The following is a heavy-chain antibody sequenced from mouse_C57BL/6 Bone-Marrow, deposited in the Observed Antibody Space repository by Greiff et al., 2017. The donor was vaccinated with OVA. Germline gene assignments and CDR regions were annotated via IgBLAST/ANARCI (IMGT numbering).Heavy chain of an antibody. CDR2: FTMYSDAT. D-gene: IGHD1-1*01. J-gene: IGHJ1*03. V-gene: IGHV1-49*01. CDR3: ALITTVVDWYFDG. Sequence: LQESGAELVRPGSSVKLSCKDSYFAFMASAMHWVKQRPGHGLEWIGSFTMYSDATESSENFKGKATLTANTSSSTADMELSSLTSEDSAVYYCALITTVVDWYFDGWGTGTTVTVSS. CDR1: YFAFMASA.